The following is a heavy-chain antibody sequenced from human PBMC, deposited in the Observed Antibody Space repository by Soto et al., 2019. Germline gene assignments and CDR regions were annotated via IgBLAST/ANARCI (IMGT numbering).Heavy chain of an antibody. D-gene: IGHD1-26*01. CDR1: GFTFSDFY. V-gene: IGHV3-11*01. CDR2: ISGGGRTI. CDR3: ARDGRGPLAVDL. Sequence: QVQLVESGGGLVKPGGSLRLSCAASGFTFSDFYMNWIRQAPGKGLEWLSYISGGGRTIYYADSVKGRFTISRDNAKKSLYLEMNSLRVDDSAVYYCARDGRGPLAVDLWGQGTLVAVSS. J-gene: IGHJ5*02.